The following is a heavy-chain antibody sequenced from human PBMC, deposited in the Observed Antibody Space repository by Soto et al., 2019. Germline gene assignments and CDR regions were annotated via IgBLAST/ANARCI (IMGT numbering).Heavy chain of an antibody. CDR2: ISGSGGST. Sequence: EVQLLESGGGLVQPGGSLRLSCAASGFTFSSYAMSWVRQAPGKGLEWVSAISGSGGSTYYADSVKGRFTISRDNSKNTLYLQRNSLRAEDTAVYYCAKDPLIVVVVAATPDAFDIWGQGTMVTVSS. V-gene: IGHV3-23*01. D-gene: IGHD2-15*01. CDR1: GFTFSSYA. CDR3: AKDPLIVVVVAATPDAFDI. J-gene: IGHJ3*02.